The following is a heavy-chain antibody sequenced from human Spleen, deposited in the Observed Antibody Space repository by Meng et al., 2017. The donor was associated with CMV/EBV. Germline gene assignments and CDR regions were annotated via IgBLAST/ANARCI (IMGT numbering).Heavy chain of an antibody. J-gene: IGHJ4*02. CDR2: ISGSGRSI. V-gene: IGHV3-23*01. Sequence: GESLKISCVASGFTFSNYGIHWVRQVPGKGLEWVAGISGSGRSIYYRDSVKGRFSIFRDKSKNTVYLQVNSLRAEDTALYHCVRDGHSWNFDYWGQGSLVTVSS. CDR3: VRDGHSWNFDY. CDR1: GFTFSNYG. D-gene: IGHD6-13*01.